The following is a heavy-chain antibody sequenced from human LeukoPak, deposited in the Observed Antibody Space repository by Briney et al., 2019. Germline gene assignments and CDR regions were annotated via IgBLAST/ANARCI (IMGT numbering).Heavy chain of an antibody. D-gene: IGHD4-17*01. CDR3: ARSLDYVLNWFDP. CDR1: GYSFTSYW. CDR2: IYPGDSDT. V-gene: IGHV5-51*01. J-gene: IGHJ5*02. Sequence: GESLKISCKGSGYSFTSYWIGWVRQMPGEGLEWMGIIYPGDSDTRYSPSFQGQVTISADKSISTAYLQWSSLKASDTAMYYCARSLDYVLNWFDPWGQGTLVTVSS.